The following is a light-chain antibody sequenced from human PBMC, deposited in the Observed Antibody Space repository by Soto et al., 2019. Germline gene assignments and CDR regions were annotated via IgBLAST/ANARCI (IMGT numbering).Light chain of an antibody. CDR2: DAS. CDR3: QQRSNWPPYT. Sequence: EIVLTQSPATLSLSPGERVILSCRASQSVSSYVAWYQQKPGQAPRLLIYDASNRATGIPARFSGSGSGTDFTLTISSLEPEDFAVYYCQQRSNWPPYTFGQGTKLEIK. CDR1: QSVSSY. V-gene: IGKV3-11*01. J-gene: IGKJ2*01.